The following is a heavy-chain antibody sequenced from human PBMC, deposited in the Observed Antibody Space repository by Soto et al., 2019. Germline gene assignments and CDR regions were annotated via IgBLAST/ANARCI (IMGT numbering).Heavy chain of an antibody. J-gene: IGHJ4*02. CDR1: GFTFDDYA. CDR3: AKDIRSGTYYPTSPDF. CDR2: ISWNSEFK. V-gene: IGHV3-9*01. D-gene: IGHD3-10*01. Sequence: GGSLRLSCAASGFTFDDYAMHWVRQAPGKGLEWVSGISWNSEFKAYADSVKGRFTISRDNAKNSLYLQMNSLRPEDTALYYCAKDIRSGTYYPTSPDFWGQGALVTVSS.